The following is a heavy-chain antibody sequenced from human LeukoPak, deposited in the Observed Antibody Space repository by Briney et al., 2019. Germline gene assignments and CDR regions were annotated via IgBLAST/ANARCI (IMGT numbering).Heavy chain of an antibody. Sequence: PSETLSLTCTVSGGSISSYYWSWIRQPAGKGLEWIGRIYTSGSTNYNPSLKSRVTMSVDTSKNQFSLKLSSVTAADTAVYYCARGGRRYYGDYRVYFDYWGQRTLVTVSS. D-gene: IGHD4-17*01. V-gene: IGHV4-4*07. CDR3: ARGGRRYYGDYRVYFDY. J-gene: IGHJ4*02. CDR2: IYTSGST. CDR1: GGSISSYY.